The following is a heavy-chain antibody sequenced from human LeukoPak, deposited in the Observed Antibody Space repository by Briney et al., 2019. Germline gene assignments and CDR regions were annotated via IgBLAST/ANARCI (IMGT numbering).Heavy chain of an antibody. J-gene: IGHJ4*02. CDR2: IYTSGST. D-gene: IGHD5-12*01. CDR1: GGSISSYY. V-gene: IGHV4-4*07. Sequence: PSETLSLTCTVSGGSISSYYWSWIRQPAGKGLEWIGRIYTSGSTNYNPSLKSRVTISVDTSKNQFSLKLSSVTAADTAVYYCARDILSGYDFVDDYWGQGTLVTVSS. CDR3: ARDILSGYDFVDDY.